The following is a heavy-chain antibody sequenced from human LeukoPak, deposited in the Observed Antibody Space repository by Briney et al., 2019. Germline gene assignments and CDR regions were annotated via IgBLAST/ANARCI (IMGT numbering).Heavy chain of an antibody. CDR1: GGSISSGSYY. CDR2: IYTSGST. D-gene: IGHD3-10*01. Sequence: PSETLSLTCTVSGGSISSGSYYWSWIRQPAGTGLEWIGRIYTSGSTNYNLSLKSRVTISVDTSKNQFSLKLSSVTAADTAVYYCAREAQVGVIDYWGQGALVTVSS. CDR3: AREAQVGVIDY. V-gene: IGHV4-61*02. J-gene: IGHJ4*02.